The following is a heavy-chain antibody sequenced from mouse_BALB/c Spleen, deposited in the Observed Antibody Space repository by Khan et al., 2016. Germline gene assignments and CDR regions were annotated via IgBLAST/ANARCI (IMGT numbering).Heavy chain of an antibody. CDR3: TRWLLRYYAMDY. Sequence: VQLQQSGAELVKPGASVKLSCTASGFNIKDTYMHWVKQRPEQGLEWIGRIDPANGNNKYDPTFQGKATITADTSSNTAYLQLSSLTSEDTAVYYCTRWLLRYYAMDYWGQGTSVTVSS. CDR1: GFNIKDTY. J-gene: IGHJ4*01. CDR2: IDPANGNN. V-gene: IGHV14-3*02. D-gene: IGHD2-3*01.